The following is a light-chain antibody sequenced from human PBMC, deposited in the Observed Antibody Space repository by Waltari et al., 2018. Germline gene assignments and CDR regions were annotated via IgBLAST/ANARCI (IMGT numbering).Light chain of an antibody. CDR1: TGAVTSGHY. Sequence: QAVVTQEPSLTVSPGGTVPLTCGSSTGAVTSGHYPYWFQPKPGQAPRTLIYDTSNKHSWTPARFAGSLLGGKAALTLSGAQPEDEAEYYCLLSYSGARPWVFGGGTKLTVL. J-gene: IGLJ3*02. CDR2: DTS. CDR3: LLSYSGARPWV. V-gene: IGLV7-46*01.